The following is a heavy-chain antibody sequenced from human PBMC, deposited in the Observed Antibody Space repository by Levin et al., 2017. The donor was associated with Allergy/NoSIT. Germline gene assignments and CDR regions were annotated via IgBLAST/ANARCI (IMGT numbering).Heavy chain of an antibody. CDR1: GGSVSSYY. CDR3: ARTIFCGADCSGGGWFDP. Sequence: NPGGSLRLSCTVSGGSVSSYYWSWIRQPPGKGLEWIGRGSAYDNPSLKSRVTISVDTSKNQLSLKLSSVTAADTAVYYCARTIFCGADCSGGGWFDPWGQGTLVTVSS. CDR2: RGSA. D-gene: IGHD2-21*02. J-gene: IGHJ5*02. V-gene: IGHV4-59*02.